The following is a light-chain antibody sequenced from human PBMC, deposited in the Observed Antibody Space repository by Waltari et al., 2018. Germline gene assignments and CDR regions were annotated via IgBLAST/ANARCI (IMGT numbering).Light chain of an antibody. V-gene: IGKV1-5*03. CDR1: QNISTW. J-gene: IGKJ2*01. Sequence: DLQMTQSPSPPSASVGDSVPISCRASQNISTWLAWYQQKAGKAPNLLIYKASSLESGVPSRFSGSGSGTEFTLTISSLQPDDFATYYCQHYDGYSYTFGQGTKLEIK. CDR3: QHYDGYSYT. CDR2: KAS.